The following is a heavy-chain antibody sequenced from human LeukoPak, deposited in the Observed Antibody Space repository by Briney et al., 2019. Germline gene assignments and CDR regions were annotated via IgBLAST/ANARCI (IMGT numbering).Heavy chain of an antibody. CDR3: ARDRANVVVVAATPNPPDY. V-gene: IGHV3-30-3*01. J-gene: IGHJ4*02. D-gene: IGHD2-15*01. CDR1: GFTFSSYA. CDR2: ISYDGSNK. Sequence: GGSLRLSCAASGFTFSSYAMHWVRQAPGKGLEWVAVISYDGSNKYYADSVKGRFTISRDNSKNTLYLQMNSLRAEDTAVYYCARDRANVVVVAATPNPPDYWGQGTLVTVSS.